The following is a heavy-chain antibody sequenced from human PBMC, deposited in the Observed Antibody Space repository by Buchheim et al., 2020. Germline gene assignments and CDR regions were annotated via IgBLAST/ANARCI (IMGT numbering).Heavy chain of an antibody. D-gene: IGHD4-17*01. CDR3: AKEARPNYGDYQVLYYYYGMDV. J-gene: IGHJ6*02. CDR2: ISYDGSNK. CDR1: GFTFSSYG. Sequence: QVQLVESGGGVVQPGRSLRLSCAASGFTFSSYGMHWVRQAPGKGLEWVAVISYDGSNKYYADSVKGRFTISRDNSKKTLYLQMNSLRAEDTAVYYCAKEARPNYGDYQVLYYYYGMDVWGQGTT. V-gene: IGHV3-30*18.